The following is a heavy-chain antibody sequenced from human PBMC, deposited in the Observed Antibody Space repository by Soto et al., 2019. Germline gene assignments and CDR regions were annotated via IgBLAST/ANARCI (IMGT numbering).Heavy chain of an antibody. CDR2: INAGNGNT. CDR1: GYTFTSYA. Sequence: ASVKVSCKASGYTFTSYAMHWVRQAPGQRLEWMGWINAGNGNTKYSQKFQGRVTITRDTSASTAYMELSSLRSEDTAVYYCARERMTTVTKHRQPPSDYWGQGTLVTVSS. CDR3: ARERMTTVTKHRQPPSDY. D-gene: IGHD4-4*01. J-gene: IGHJ4*02. V-gene: IGHV1-3*01.